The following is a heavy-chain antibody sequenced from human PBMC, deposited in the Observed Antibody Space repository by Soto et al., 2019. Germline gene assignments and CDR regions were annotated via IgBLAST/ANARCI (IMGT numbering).Heavy chain of an antibody. D-gene: IGHD6-6*01. J-gene: IGHJ4*02. CDR3: ARGGRSSSKTVFDY. V-gene: IGHV4-59*01. CDR2: ISYSGSP. CDR1: GGSISGYY. Sequence: SETLSLTCTVSGGSISGYYWSWIRQPPGKGLEWIGYISYSGSPNYNPSLRSRVTISVDTSQNQFSLKLTSVTAADTAVYYCARGGRSSSKTVFDYWGQRNLVTVSA.